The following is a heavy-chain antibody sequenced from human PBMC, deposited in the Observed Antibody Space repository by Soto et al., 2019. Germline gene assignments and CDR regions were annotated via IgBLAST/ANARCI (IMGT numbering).Heavy chain of an antibody. CDR3: APLRGGVGY. D-gene: IGHD3-10*01. Sequence: EVQLVESGGGLIQPGGSLRLSCAVSGFTVSNNYMSWVRQAPGKGLEGVSVIYSGGYTAYGDSVKGRFTISRDNSKNTFNLQINSRGADHRAVFSWAPLRGGVGYWGQGTLVTVSS. CDR2: IYSGGYT. V-gene: IGHV3-53*01. J-gene: IGHJ4*02. CDR1: GFTVSNNY.